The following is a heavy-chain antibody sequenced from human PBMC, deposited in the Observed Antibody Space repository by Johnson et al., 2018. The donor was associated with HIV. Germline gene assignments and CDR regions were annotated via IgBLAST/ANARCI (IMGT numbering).Heavy chain of an antibody. CDR2: IKSKTDGGTT. J-gene: IGHJ3*02. Sequence: EWVGRIKSKTDGGTTDYAAPVKGRFTISRDDSKNTLYLQMNSLKTEDTAAYYCTTDYSTPIVVVVAATPDAFDIWGQGTMVTVSS. D-gene: IGHD2-15*01. V-gene: IGHV3-15*01. CDR3: TTDYSTPIVVVVAATPDAFDI.